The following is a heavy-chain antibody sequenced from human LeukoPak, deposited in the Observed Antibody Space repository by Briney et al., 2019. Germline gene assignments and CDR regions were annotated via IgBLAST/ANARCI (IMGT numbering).Heavy chain of an antibody. V-gene: IGHV3-7*03. CDR3: ATDGAGFDT. Sequence: GGSLRLSCAASGFTFSNYWMGWVRQAPGKGLEWVANIKQDGSEIYYVDSVKGRFTISRDTAKDSLYLQMNNLRAEDTAVYYCATDGAGFDTWGQGVLVTVSS. J-gene: IGHJ5*02. CDR1: GFTFSNYW. CDR2: IKQDGSEI.